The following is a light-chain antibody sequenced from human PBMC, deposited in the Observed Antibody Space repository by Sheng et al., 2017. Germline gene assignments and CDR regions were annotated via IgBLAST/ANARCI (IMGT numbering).Light chain of an antibody. J-gene: IGLJ2*01. CDR3: QSYDSSLSGSV. V-gene: IGLV1-40*01. CDR1: SSNIGAGYD. CDR2: GNS. Sequence: QSVLTQPPSVSGAPGQRVTISCTGSSSNIGAGYDVHWYQQLPGTAPKLLIYGNSNRPSGVPXRFSGSKSGTSASLAITGLQAEDEADYYCQSYDSSLSGSVFGGGTKLTVL.